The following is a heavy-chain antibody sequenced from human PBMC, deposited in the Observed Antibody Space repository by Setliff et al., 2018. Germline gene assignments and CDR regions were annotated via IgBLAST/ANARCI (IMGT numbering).Heavy chain of an antibody. D-gene: IGHD3-22*01. CDR2: IYSSGSS. CDR3: ARAAKYDSSGYYGFWFDP. CDR1: GGSISRSY. J-gene: IGHJ5*02. Sequence: PSETLSLTCSVSGGSISRSYWTWIRQPPGKGLEWIGYIYSSGSSNYNPSLKSRVTISVDTSKNQFSLRLSSVTAADTAVYYCARAAKYDSSGYYGFWFDPWGQGNLVTVSS. V-gene: IGHV4-59*01.